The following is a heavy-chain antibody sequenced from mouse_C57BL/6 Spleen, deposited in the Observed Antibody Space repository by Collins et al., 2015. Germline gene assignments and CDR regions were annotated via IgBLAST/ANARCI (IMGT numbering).Heavy chain of an antibody. D-gene: IGHD2-2*01. Sequence: QLQQPGAELVKPGASVKLSCKASGYTFTSYWMHWVKQRPGQGLEWIGMIHPNSGSTNYNEKFKSKATLTVDKSSSTAYMQLSSLTSEDSAVYYCARSFSYGYDGFAYWGQGTLVTVSA. V-gene: IGHV1-64*01. CDR3: ARSFSYGYDGFAY. J-gene: IGHJ3*01. CDR2: IHPNSGST. CDR1: GYTFTSYW.